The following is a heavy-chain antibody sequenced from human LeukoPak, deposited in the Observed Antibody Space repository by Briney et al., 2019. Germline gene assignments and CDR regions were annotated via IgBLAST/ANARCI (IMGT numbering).Heavy chain of an antibody. CDR3: AKDYFGSLEY. V-gene: IGHV3-48*03. CDR2: ISSSGSTI. D-gene: IGHD2/OR15-2a*01. J-gene: IGHJ4*02. Sequence: GGSLRLSCAASAFTFSSYEMNWVRQAPGKGLEWVSYISSSGSTIYYADSVKGRFTISRDNAKNTVYLQMNSLRDEDTAVYYCAKDYFGSLEYWGQGTLVTVSS. CDR1: AFTFSSYE.